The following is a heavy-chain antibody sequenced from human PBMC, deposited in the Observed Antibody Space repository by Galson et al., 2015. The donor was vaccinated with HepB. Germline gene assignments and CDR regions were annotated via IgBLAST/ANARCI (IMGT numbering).Heavy chain of an antibody. CDR2: IKSKTDGGTT. CDR3: ATDLFLGGMDV. CDR1: GFSFSNAW. Sequence: SLRLPCAASGFSFSNAWMSWVRQAPGKGLEWVGRIKSKTDGGTTDYAAPVKGRLTISRDDSKNMLYLQMNSLKAEDTAVYYCATDLFLGGMDVWGQGTTVAVSS. D-gene: IGHD3-3*01. V-gene: IGHV3-15*01. J-gene: IGHJ6*02.